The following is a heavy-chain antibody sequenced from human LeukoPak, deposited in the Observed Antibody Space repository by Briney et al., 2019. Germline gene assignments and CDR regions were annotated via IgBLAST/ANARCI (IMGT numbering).Heavy chain of an antibody. V-gene: IGHV3-7*01. Sequence: GGSLRLSCAASGFTFSSCWMSWVRQAPGKGLEWVANIKQDGSEKYYVDSVKGRFTISRDNAKNSLYLQMNSLRAEDTAVYYCARDVRAYSSGWLPFDYWGQGTLVTVSS. J-gene: IGHJ4*02. CDR1: GFTFSSCW. D-gene: IGHD6-19*01. CDR3: ARDVRAYSSGWLPFDY. CDR2: IKQDGSEK.